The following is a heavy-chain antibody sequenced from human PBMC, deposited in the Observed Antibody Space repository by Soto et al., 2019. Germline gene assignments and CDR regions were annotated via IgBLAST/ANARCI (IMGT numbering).Heavy chain of an antibody. CDR1: GGTFSSYI. V-gene: IGHV1-69*02. D-gene: IGHD3-22*01. J-gene: IGHJ6*02. CDR3: ANKDYDSSEYYYYGMDV. CDR2: IIPILGIA. Sequence: QVQLVQSGAEVKKPGSSVKVSCKASGGTFSSYIISWVRQAPGQGLKWMGRIIPILGIANYAQKFQGRVTITADKSTSTAYMELSSLRSEDTAVYYCANKDYDSSEYYYYGMDVWGQGTTVTVSS.